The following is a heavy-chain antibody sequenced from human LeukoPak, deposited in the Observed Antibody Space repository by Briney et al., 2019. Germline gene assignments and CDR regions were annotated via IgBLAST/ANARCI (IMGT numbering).Heavy chain of an antibody. J-gene: IGHJ4*02. CDR1: GFTLADYG. D-gene: IGHD6-19*01. CDR2: INCNGGST. V-gene: IGHV3-20*04. CDR3: ASGIGVYVDY. Sequence: SLSLACAAAGFTLADYGVSWVRQAPRKGRGGVCGINCNGGSTGYADSVKGRFTICRDNAKSSLYVQMNSLRVEDTAVYYCASGIGVYVDYWGQGSLVTVSS.